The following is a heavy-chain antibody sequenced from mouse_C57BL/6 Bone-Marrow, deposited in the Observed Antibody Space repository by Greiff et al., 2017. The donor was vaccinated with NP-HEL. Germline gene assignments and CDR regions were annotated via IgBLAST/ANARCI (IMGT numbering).Heavy chain of an antibody. J-gene: IGHJ1*03. V-gene: IGHV7-1*01. D-gene: IGHD1-2*01. CDR1: GFTFSDFY. Sequence: EVKLMESGGGLVQSGRSLRLSCATSGFTFSDFYMEWVRQAPGKGLEWIAASRNKANDYTTEYSASVKGRFIVSRDTSQSILYLQMNALRAEDTAIYYCARDAIITTVPFDVWGTGTTVTVSS. CDR2: SRNKANDYTT. CDR3: ARDAIITTVPFDV.